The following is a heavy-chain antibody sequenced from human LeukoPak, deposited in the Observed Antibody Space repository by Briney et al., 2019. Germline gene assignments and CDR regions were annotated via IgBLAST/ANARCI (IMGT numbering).Heavy chain of an antibody. CDR3: ARAGEGGYSGYDYYYHYYMDV. CDR1: GYSISSGYY. J-gene: IGHJ6*03. V-gene: IGHV4-38-2*01. D-gene: IGHD5-12*01. CDR2: IYHSGST. Sequence: SETLSLTCAVYGYSISSGYYWVWIRQPPGKGLEWIGNIYHSGSTHYYPSIKSRVGISVDTSKNRFSLKLSSVTAADTAMYYCARAGEGGYSGYDYYYHYYMDVWGKGTTVTVSS.